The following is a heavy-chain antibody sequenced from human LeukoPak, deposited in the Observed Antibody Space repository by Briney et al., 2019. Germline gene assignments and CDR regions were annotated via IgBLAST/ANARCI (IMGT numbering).Heavy chain of an antibody. V-gene: IGHV4-59*01. CDR1: GGSLSSYY. J-gene: IGHJ6*03. CDR2: VYYSGST. CDR3: ARGDYYYYMDV. Sequence: PSETLSLTCTVSGGSLSSYYWSWIRQPPGKGLEWIGYVYYSGSTNYNPSLKSRVTISVDTSKSQFSLKLSSVTAADTAVYYCARGDYYYYMDVWGKGTTVTVSS.